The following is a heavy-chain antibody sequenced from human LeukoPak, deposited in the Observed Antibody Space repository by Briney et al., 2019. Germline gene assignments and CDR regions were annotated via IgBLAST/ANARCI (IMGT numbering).Heavy chain of an antibody. D-gene: IGHD3-22*01. J-gene: IGHJ4*02. V-gene: IGHV3-21*01. CDR2: ISSSSSYI. CDR3: ARDDVGHYDSSGYYYVTPTDY. CDR1: GFTFSSYE. Sequence: GGSLRLSCAASGFTFSSYEMNWVRQAPGKGLEWVSSISSSSSYIYYADSVKGRFTISRDNAKNSLYLQMNSLRAEDTAVYYCARDDVGHYDSSGYYYVTPTDYWGQGTLVTVSS.